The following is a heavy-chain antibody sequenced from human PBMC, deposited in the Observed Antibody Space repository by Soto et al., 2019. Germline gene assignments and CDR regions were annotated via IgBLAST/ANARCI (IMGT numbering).Heavy chain of an antibody. CDR3: ARDLAGVDDS. D-gene: IGHD7-27*01. Sequence: EVQLVESGGGLVQPGGSLRLSCAASGFTFSTYWMHWVRQVPGKGLVWVSRVNPDGTTTNYAASVKGRFTISRDNAKNTLRLQRNSLRVDDTAVYFCARDLAGVDDSWGQGTLVTVSS. CDR1: GFTFSTYW. V-gene: IGHV3-74*01. CDR2: VNPDGTTT. J-gene: IGHJ4*02.